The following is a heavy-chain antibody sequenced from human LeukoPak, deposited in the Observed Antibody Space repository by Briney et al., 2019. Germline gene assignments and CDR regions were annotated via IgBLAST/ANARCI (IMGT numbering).Heavy chain of an antibody. J-gene: IGHJ4*02. CDR3: AGTIVGKWAIDY. Sequence: GGSLRLSCAASGFTFSSYNMNWVRQAPGKGLEWVSSISDYSSYIYYADSVKGRFTISRDNAKNSLFLQMNSLGAEDTAVYYCAGTIVGKWAIDYWGQGTLVTVSS. V-gene: IGHV3-21*04. CDR2: ISDYSSYI. D-gene: IGHD3-22*01. CDR1: GFTFSSYN.